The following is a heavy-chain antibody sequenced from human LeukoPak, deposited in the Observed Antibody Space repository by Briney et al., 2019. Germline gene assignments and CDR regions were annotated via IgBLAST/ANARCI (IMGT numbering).Heavy chain of an antibody. J-gene: IGHJ3*02. CDR3: ARYGSGSPGDAFDI. Sequence: GASVKVSCKASGYTFTGYYMHWVRQAPGQGLEWMGWINPNSGGTNYAQKFQGWVTMTRGTSISTAYMELSRLRSDDTAVCYCARYGSGSPGDAFDIWGQGTMVTVSS. CDR2: INPNSGGT. V-gene: IGHV1-2*04. CDR1: GYTFTGYY. D-gene: IGHD3-10*01.